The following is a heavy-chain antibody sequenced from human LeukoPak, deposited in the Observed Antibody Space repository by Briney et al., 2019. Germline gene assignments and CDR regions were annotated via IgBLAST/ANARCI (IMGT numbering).Heavy chain of an antibody. Sequence: GGSLRLSCAASGFTFSNFEMNWVRQAPGKGLEWFSYISSSGSTIFYADSVKGRFTISRDNAKNSLYLQMNSLRAEDTAVYYCARGDILTGPPGHYGMDVWGQGTTVTVSS. CDR1: GFTFSNFE. CDR2: ISSSGSTI. CDR3: ARGDILTGPPGHYGMDV. D-gene: IGHD3-9*01. V-gene: IGHV3-48*03. J-gene: IGHJ6*02.